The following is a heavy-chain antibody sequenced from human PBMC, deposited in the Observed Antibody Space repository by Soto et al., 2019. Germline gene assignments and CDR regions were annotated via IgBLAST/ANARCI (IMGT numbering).Heavy chain of an antibody. CDR1: GDSISTDY. CDR2: IYYGGST. CDR3: AKNWNWGSLVH. D-gene: IGHD7-27*01. V-gene: IGHV4-59*08. J-gene: IGHJ4*02. Sequence: QVHLQESGPGLVKPSETLSLTCTVSGDSISTDYWSWIRQSPGKGLEWIGFIYYGGSTNYNPSLKSRVTISVDTPKDQFSLKLSSVTAADTAVYYCAKNWNWGSLVHWGPGTLVTVSS.